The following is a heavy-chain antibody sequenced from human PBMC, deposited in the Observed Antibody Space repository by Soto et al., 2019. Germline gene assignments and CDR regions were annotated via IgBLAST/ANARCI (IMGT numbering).Heavy chain of an antibody. J-gene: IGHJ6*02. Sequence: GESLKISCKGSGYSFTSYWIGWVRQMPGKGLEWMGIIYPGDSDTRYSPSFQGQVTISADKSISTAYLQWSSLKASDTAMYYCARSYYYGSGSYYRDPPTYYYYGMDVWGQGT. CDR1: GYSFTSYW. D-gene: IGHD3-10*01. V-gene: IGHV5-51*01. CDR3: ARSYYYGSGSYYRDPPTYYYYGMDV. CDR2: IYPGDSDT.